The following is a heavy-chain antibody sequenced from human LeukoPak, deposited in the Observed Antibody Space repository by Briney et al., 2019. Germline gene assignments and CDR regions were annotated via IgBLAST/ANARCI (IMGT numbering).Heavy chain of an antibody. Sequence: GGSLRLSCAASGFTFSSFAMSWIRQAPGKGLEWVSYISSSSSYTNYADSVKGRFTISRDNAKNSLYLQMNSLRAEDTAVYYCARDSGYCSSTSCHRGDAFDIWGQGTMVTVSS. D-gene: IGHD2-2*02. J-gene: IGHJ3*02. V-gene: IGHV3-11*05. CDR3: ARDSGYCSSTSCHRGDAFDI. CDR1: GFTFSSFA. CDR2: ISSSSSYT.